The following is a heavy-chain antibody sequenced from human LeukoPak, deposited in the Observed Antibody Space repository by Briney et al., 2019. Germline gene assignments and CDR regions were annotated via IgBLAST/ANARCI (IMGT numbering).Heavy chain of an antibody. D-gene: IGHD3-16*01. CDR1: GGTFSSYA. Sequence: SVKVSCKASGGTFSSYAISWVRQAPGQGLEWMGGIIPIFGTANYAQKFQGRVTITTDESTSTAYMELSSLRSEDTAVYYCARARASLRGARIIPDAFDIWGQGTMVTVSS. CDR2: IIPIFGTA. V-gene: IGHV1-69*05. CDR3: ARARASLRGARIIPDAFDI. J-gene: IGHJ3*02.